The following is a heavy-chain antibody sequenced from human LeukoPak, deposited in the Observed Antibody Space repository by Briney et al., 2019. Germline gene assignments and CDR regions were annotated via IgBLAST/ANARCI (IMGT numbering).Heavy chain of an antibody. CDR3: ARGYCSGGSCYYFDY. Sequence: SETLSLTCTVSGGSISSYYWSWIRQPAGKGLEWIGRIYTSGSTNYNPSLKSRVTMSVDTSKNQFSLKLSSVTAADTAVYYCARGYCSGGSCYYFDYWGQGTLVTVSS. CDR1: GGSISSYY. V-gene: IGHV4-4*07. CDR2: IYTSGST. J-gene: IGHJ4*02. D-gene: IGHD2-15*01.